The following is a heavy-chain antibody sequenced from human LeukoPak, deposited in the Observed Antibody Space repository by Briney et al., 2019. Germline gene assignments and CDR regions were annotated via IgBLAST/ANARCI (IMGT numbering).Heavy chain of an antibody. D-gene: IGHD3-9*01. Sequence: PSETLSLTCTVSGRSTTNSYWSWIRHSAGTGMEWIGRIHATGSTNYNPSLTSRVSMSLDMPTNQFSLTLSAVTVADTATYYCARIFDRDVWGQGALVTVSP. V-gene: IGHV4-4*07. CDR2: IHATGST. CDR1: GRSTTNSY. CDR3: ARIFDRDV. J-gene: IGHJ3*01.